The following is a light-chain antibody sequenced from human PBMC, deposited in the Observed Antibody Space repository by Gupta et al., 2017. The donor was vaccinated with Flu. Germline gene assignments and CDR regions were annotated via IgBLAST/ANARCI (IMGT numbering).Light chain of an antibody. J-gene: IGKJ4*01. CDR2: DAS. CDR3: QQDDGSPLT. Sequence: ELVLTQTPDTLSLSPGERAALSCRASQSVSNNYLAWYQQKPGQAPRLLIDDASSRATGIPDRFSGSGSGTDFTLTIGRLEPEDVAVYYCQQDDGSPLTFGGGTKVEIK. CDR1: QSVSNNY. V-gene: IGKV3-20*01.